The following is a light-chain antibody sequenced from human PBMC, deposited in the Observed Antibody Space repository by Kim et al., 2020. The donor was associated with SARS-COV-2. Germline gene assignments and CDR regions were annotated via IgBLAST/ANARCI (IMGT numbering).Light chain of an antibody. CDR1: SSSIGAYYD. V-gene: IGLV1-40*01. CDR2: GNT. CDR3: QSYDRSLSGSV. Sequence: RVTISCTGSSSSIGAYYDVHWYQQHPGTAPKLLIHGNTNRPSGVPDRFSGSKSGTSASLDITGLQAEDEAVYYCQSYDRSLSGSVFGGGTQLTVL. J-gene: IGLJ3*02.